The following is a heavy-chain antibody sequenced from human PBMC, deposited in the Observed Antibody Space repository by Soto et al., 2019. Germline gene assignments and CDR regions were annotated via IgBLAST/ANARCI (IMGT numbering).Heavy chain of an antibody. V-gene: IGHV3-30*18. Sequence: PGGSLRLSCAASGFTFSSYGMHWVRQAPGKGLEWVAVISYDGSNKYYADSVKGRFTISRDNSKNTLYLQMNSLRAEDTAVYYCAKDYWFGEPCYGMDVWGQGXTVTVYS. CDR2: ISYDGSNK. D-gene: IGHD3-10*01. CDR3: AKDYWFGEPCYGMDV. CDR1: GFTFSSYG. J-gene: IGHJ6*02.